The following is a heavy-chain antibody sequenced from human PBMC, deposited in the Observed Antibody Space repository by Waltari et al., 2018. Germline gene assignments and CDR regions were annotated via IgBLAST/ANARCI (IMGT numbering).Heavy chain of an antibody. CDR1: GFTFSRYL. J-gene: IGHJ4*02. Sequence: GFTFSRYLMSWVRQIPGKGLEWVANINYDGSQKYYVDSVKGRFTIFRDNAKNSVYLQMNSLRVEDTAVYYCAKSRGFEYWGQGTLITVSS. CDR2: INYDGSQK. V-gene: IGHV3-7*01. CDR3: AKSRGFEY. D-gene: IGHD2-2*01.